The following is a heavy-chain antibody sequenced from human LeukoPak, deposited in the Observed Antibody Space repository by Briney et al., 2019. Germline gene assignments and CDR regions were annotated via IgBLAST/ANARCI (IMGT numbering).Heavy chain of an antibody. J-gene: IGHJ6*02. CDR1: GYTFTGYY. Sequence: ASVRLSRKASGYTFTGYYMHWVRQAPGQGLEWMGWINPNSGGTNYAQKFQGRVTMTRDTSISTAYMELSRLRSDDTAVYYCASSITMVRGVRDYYYYYGMDVWGQGTTVTVSS. CDR2: INPNSGGT. D-gene: IGHD3-10*01. CDR3: ASSITMVRGVRDYYYYYGMDV. V-gene: IGHV1-2*02.